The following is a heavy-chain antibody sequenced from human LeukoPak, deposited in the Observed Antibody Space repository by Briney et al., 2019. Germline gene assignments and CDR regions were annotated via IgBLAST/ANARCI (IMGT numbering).Heavy chain of an antibody. CDR3: ASLTVTGGSLSDY. CDR1: VFTFSNYD. Sequence: PGGSLRLSCVTSVFTFSNYDMNWVRQAPGKGLEWVSYISNSGSSKYYVDSVKGRFTISRDNAKNSLNLQMNSLRAEDTAVYYCASLTVTGGSLSDYWGQGTLVTVSS. CDR2: ISNSGSSK. D-gene: IGHD2-15*01. V-gene: IGHV3-48*03. J-gene: IGHJ4*02.